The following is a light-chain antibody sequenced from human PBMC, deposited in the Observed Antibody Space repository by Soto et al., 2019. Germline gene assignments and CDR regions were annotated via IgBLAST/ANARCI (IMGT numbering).Light chain of an antibody. CDR1: QDISVY. Sequence: DIQMTQSPSSLSASVGDRVTITCRASQDISVYLAWYQQKPGKVPKILIYSASTLQSGVPSRFSGRGSGTDFTLTISSLQPEDVATYYCQKFNTAPLTFGQGTRLEIK. CDR3: QKFNTAPLT. J-gene: IGKJ5*01. V-gene: IGKV1-27*01. CDR2: SAS.